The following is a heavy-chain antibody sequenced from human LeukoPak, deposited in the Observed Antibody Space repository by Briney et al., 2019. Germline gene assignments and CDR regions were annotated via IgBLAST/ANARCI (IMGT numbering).Heavy chain of an antibody. V-gene: IGHV3-7*01. D-gene: IGHD2-8*01. CDR1: GFAFSSYW. CDR2: IKQDGSEK. Sequence: PGGSLRLSCAASGFAFSSYWMSWVRQAPGKGLEWVANIKQDGSEKYYVDSVKGRFTISRDNAKNSLYLQMNSLRAEDTAVYYCARDWKLGYCTNGVCSLIDYWGQGTLVTVSS. CDR3: ARDWKLGYCTNGVCSLIDY. J-gene: IGHJ4*02.